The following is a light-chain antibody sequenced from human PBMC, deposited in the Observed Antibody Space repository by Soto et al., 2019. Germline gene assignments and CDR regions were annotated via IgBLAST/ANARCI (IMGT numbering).Light chain of an antibody. CDR1: QTVSSSY. CDR2: DAS. CDR3: QQYGSPPLT. V-gene: IGKV3D-20*01. J-gene: IGKJ4*01. Sequence: EIVLTQSPATLSLSPGERGTLSCGASQTVSSSYLAWYQLKPGLAPRLLFYDASNRAPGIPDRFSGSGSGTDFTLTISGLEPEDFAVYCCQQYGSPPLTFGGGTKVEMK.